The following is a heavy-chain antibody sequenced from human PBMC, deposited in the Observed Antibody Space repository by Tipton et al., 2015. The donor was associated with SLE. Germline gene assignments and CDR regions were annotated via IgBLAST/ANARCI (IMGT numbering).Heavy chain of an antibody. V-gene: IGHV4-31*03. CDR2: IYYSGST. CDR1: GGSISSGGYY. J-gene: IGHJ5*02. Sequence: TLSLTCTVSGGSISSGGYYWSWIRQHPGKGLEWIGYIYYSGSTYYNPSLKSRVTISVDTSKNQFSLKLSSVTAADTAVYYCARGATIFGVVIMGWFDPWGQGTLVTVSS. D-gene: IGHD3-3*01. CDR3: ARGATIFGVVIMGWFDP.